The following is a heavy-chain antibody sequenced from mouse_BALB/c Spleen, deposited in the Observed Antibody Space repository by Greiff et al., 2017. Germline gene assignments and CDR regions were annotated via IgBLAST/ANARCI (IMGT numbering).Heavy chain of an antibody. V-gene: IGHV1-54*01. D-gene: IGHD2-3*01. J-gene: IGHJ2*01. CDR2: INPGSGGT. Sequence: QVQLQQSGAELVRPGTSVKVSCKASGYAFTNYLIEWVKQRPGQGLEWIGVINPGSGGTNYNEKFKGKATLTADKSSSTAFMQLSSLTSDDSAVYFCARTYDGYYVYWGQGTTLTVSS. CDR1: GYAFTNYL. CDR3: ARTYDGYYVY.